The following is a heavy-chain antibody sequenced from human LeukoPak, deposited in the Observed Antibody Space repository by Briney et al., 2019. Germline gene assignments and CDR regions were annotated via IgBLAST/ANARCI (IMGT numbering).Heavy chain of an antibody. J-gene: IGHJ4*02. V-gene: IGHV4-39*07. CDR1: GGSISSSSHY. CDR3: ARVTPHPVAGGSDLDY. Sequence: SETLSLTCTVSGGSISSSSHYWGWIRQPPGKGLEWIGSIHYSGSTYYNPSLKSRVTISVDTSKNQFSLKLSSVTAADTAVYYCARVTPHPVAGGSDLDYWGQGTLVTVSS. D-gene: IGHD6-19*01. CDR2: IHYSGST.